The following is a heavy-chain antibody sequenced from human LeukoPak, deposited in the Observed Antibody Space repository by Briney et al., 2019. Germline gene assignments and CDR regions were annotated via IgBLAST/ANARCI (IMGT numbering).Heavy chain of an antibody. J-gene: IGHJ4*02. D-gene: IGHD1-1*01. V-gene: IGHV1-69*04. CDR1: GGTFSSYA. CDR2: IIPILGIA. CDR3: ARGTTGTLGDY. Sequence: SVKVSCKASGGTFSSYAISWVRQAPGQGPEWMGRIIPILGIANYAQKFQGRVTITADKSTSTAYMELSSLRSEDTAVYYCARGTTGTLGDYWGQGTLVTVSS.